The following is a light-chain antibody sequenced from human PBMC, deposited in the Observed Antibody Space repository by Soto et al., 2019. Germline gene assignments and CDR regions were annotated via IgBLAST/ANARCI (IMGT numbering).Light chain of an antibody. J-gene: IGKJ2*01. V-gene: IGKV1-17*01. CDR3: QHYNNWPPYT. CDR1: QGIRND. Sequence: DIQMTQSPSSLSASVGDRVTITCRASQGIRNDLAWYQQTPGKAPKRLIYAASSLQTGVPSRFSGSGSGTEFTLTISSLQSEDFAVYYCQHYNNWPPYTFGQGTRLEIK. CDR2: AAS.